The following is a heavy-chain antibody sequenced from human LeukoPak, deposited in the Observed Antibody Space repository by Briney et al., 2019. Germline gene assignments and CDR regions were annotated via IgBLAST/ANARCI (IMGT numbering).Heavy chain of an antibody. CDR2: ISSSSTYI. J-gene: IGHJ4*02. CDR3: AKDIVVVPAAVDY. V-gene: IGHV3-21*04. Sequence: GGSLRLSCAASAFTFSSYNMNWVRQAPGKGLEWVSSISSSSTYIYYADSMKGRFTISRDNARNSLYLQVNSLRAEDTAVYYCAKDIVVVPAAVDYWGQGTLVTVSS. D-gene: IGHD2-2*01. CDR1: AFTFSSYN.